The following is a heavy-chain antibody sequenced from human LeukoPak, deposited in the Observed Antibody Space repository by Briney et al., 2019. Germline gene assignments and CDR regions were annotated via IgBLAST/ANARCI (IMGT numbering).Heavy chain of an antibody. CDR1: GYSFTSYW. CDR3: ARLGAYCSSTSCYTKAPTGFDP. Sequence: RGESLKISCKGSGYSFTSYWIGWVRQMPGKGLEWMGIIYPGDSDTRYSPSFQGQVTISADKSISTAYLQWSSLKASDTAMYYCARLGAYCSSTSCYTKAPTGFDPWGQGTLATVSS. D-gene: IGHD2-2*02. J-gene: IGHJ5*02. CDR2: IYPGDSDT. V-gene: IGHV5-51*01.